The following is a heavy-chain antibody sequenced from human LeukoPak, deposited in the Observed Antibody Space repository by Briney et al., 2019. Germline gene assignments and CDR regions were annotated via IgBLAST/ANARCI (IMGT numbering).Heavy chain of an antibody. J-gene: IGHJ3*02. CDR3: ARHPPHVVVTALRSFDI. CDR2: IYYSGST. D-gene: IGHD2-21*02. V-gene: IGHV4-59*08. CDR1: GGSISRYY. Sequence: PSETLSLTCTVSGGSISRYYWSWVRQPPGKGLECVGYIYYSGSTNYNPSLKSRVTISVDTSKNHFSLKLSSVTAADTAVYYCARHPPHVVVTALRSFDIWGQGTMVTVSS.